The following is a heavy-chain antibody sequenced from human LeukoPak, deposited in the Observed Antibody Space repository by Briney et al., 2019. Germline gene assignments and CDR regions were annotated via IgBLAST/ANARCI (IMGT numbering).Heavy chain of an antibody. D-gene: IGHD6-13*01. V-gene: IGHV3-23*01. CDR1: GFTFSSYA. Sequence: GGSLRLSCAASGFTFSSYAMSWVRQAPGKGLEWVSAISGSGGNTYYADSVKGRFTISRDNSKNTLYLQMNSLRAEDTAVYYCAKIAAARLGLFAYWGKETLVTVSS. CDR3: AKIAAARLGLFAY. J-gene: IGHJ4*02. CDR2: ISGSGGNT.